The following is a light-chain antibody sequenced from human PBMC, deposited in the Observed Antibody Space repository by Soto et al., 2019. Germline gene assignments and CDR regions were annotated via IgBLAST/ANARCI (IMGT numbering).Light chain of an antibody. CDR1: QSVSSSF. CDR2: GAS. V-gene: IGKV3-20*01. CDR3: QQYDSSPWT. Sequence: EIVLTQSPGTLSLSPGERATLSCRASQSVSSSFLAWYQQKPGQAPRLLIYGASSRATGIPDRFSGSGSGTDFTLTISRLEPEDFAVYYCQQYDSSPWTFGQGTQVEIK. J-gene: IGKJ1*01.